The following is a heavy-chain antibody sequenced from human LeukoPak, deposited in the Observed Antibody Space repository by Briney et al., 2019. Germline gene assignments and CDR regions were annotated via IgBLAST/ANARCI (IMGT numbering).Heavy chain of an antibody. J-gene: IGHJ3*02. CDR2: ISGFGGGT. Sequence: AGGSLRLSCAASGFTFSNYAMSWVRQAQGRGLEWVSRISGFGGGTYYAASVNGRLTISRDNSKNTLYLQINSLRPDDTAVYYCATGIGDGDSLYDALDIWGQGTMVTVSS. V-gene: IGHV3-23*01. D-gene: IGHD4-17*01. CDR1: GFTFSNYA. CDR3: ATGIGDGDSLYDALDI.